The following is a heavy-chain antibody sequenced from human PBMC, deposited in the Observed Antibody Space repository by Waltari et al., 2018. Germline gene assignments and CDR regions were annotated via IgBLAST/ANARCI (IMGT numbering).Heavy chain of an antibody. Sequence: EEQLVESGGGLIQPGESLRVSCAVSGFTFSRYWMNWVRQGPGKGLVWVARINSDGSDTSYADSVKGRFTISRDNAKNTVYLQMKSRRVEDTAVYYCARMARKTYSSPVAGRDYYYGMDVWGLGTTVTVSS. V-gene: IGHV3-74*01. CDR3: ARMARKTYSSPVAGRDYYYGMDV. J-gene: IGHJ6*02. D-gene: IGHD6-13*01. CDR2: INSDGSDT. CDR1: GFTFSRYW.